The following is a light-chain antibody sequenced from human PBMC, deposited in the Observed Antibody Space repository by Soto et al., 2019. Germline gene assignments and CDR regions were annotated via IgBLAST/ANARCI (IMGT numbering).Light chain of an antibody. Sequence: EIVMTQSPATLSVSPGERVTLSCRASQSVSSYLAWYQQKPGLAPRLVIYGVSSRATGIPDRFSGSGSGTDFTLTISRLEPEDFAVYHCQQYGSSPLITFGQGTRLANK. CDR2: GVS. CDR1: QSVSSY. J-gene: IGKJ5*01. V-gene: IGKV3D-20*01. CDR3: QQYGSSPLIT.